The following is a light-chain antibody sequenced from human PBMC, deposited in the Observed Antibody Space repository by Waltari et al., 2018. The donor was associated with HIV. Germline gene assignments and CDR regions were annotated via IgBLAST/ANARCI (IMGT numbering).Light chain of an antibody. CDR3: QAWDSSFVV. CDR2: QDS. Sequence: SYELTQPPSVSASPRQTARLPCSRDNLGDKYSCWYQQKPGPSPVLVIYQDSKRPPGIPERFSGSNSGNTATLTISGTQAMDEADYYCQAWDSSFVVFGGGTKLTVL. CDR1: NLGDKY. V-gene: IGLV3-1*01. J-gene: IGLJ2*01.